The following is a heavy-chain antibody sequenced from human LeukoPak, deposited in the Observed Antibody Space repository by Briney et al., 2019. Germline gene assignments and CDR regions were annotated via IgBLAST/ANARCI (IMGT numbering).Heavy chain of an antibody. J-gene: IGHJ5*01. CDR1: GFSRSTSGVG. CDR3: TRQAPPSWYFSDIAGNYGNWFDS. CDR2: ICWNDGT. D-gene: IGHD6-13*01. Sequence: ESGPTLVKPTQTLTLTCTFSGFSRSTSGVGVGWVRQPPGKALEWPALICWNDGTRYSPSIKSRLTITKDTSKPQAVLTMTNMDTVDTATYYCTRQAPPSWYFSDIAGNYGNWFDSWGQGTLVTVSS. V-gene: IGHV2-5*01.